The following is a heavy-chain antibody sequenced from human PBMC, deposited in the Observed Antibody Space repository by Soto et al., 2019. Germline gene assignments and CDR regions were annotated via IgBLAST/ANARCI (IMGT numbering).Heavy chain of an antibody. V-gene: IGHV1-3*01. CDR3: ARDSRYYDYIWGSYRQEVYFDY. J-gene: IGHJ4*02. CDR1: GYTFISYV. Sequence: ASVKVSCKASGYTFISYVMHWVRQAPGHAPEWMGWINAGNTNTKYSQKFQGRVTITRDTSASTAYMELSRLTSEDTAVYYCARDSRYYDYIWGSYRQEVYFDYWGQGTLVTVSS. D-gene: IGHD3-16*02. CDR2: INAGNTNT.